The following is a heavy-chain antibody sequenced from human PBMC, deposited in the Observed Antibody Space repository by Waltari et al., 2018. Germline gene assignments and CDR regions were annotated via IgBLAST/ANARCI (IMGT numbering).Heavy chain of an antibody. J-gene: IGHJ6*02. D-gene: IGHD2-2*01. V-gene: IGHV4-39*01. CDR3: ARHRGPWDIVVVPAAKVQYYYYYGMDV. CDR1: GGSISSSSYY. CDR2: IYYSGST. Sequence: QLQLQESGPGLVKPSETLSLTCTVSGGSISSSSYYWGWIRQPPGKGLEWIGSIYYSGSTYYNPSLKSRVTISVDTSKNQFSLKLSSVTAADTAVYYCARHRGPWDIVVVPAAKVQYYYYYGMDVWGQGTTVTVSS.